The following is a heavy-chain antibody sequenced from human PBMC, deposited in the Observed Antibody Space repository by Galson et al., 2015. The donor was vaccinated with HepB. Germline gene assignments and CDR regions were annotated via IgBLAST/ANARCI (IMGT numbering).Heavy chain of an antibody. CDR2: IVVGSGNT. V-gene: IGHV1-58*02. Sequence: SVKVSCKASGFTFTSSAMQWVRQARGQRLEWIGWIVVGSGNTNYAQKFQERVTITRDMSTSTAYMELSSLRSEDTAVYYCAATLTSGSRPYYYYGMDVWGQGTTVTVSS. D-gene: IGHD1-26*01. CDR1: GFTFTSSA. CDR3: AATLTSGSRPYYYYGMDV. J-gene: IGHJ6*02.